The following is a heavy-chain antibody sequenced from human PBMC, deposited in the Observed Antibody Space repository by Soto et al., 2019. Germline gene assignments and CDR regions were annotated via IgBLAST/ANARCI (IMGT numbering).Heavy chain of an antibody. CDR2: IHYGGGT. CDR1: GGSMSSYY. D-gene: IGHD1-26*01. V-gene: IGHV4-59*01. CDR3: VGARYGGVVATYTVS. Sequence: SETLSLTCTVSGGSMSSYYWTWIRQPPGKGLEWIGFIHYGGGTVYNPALRSRVTVTVETSKKQFSLNLSSVTAADTAVYYCVGARYGGVVATYTVSWGQGALVTV. J-gene: IGHJ4*02.